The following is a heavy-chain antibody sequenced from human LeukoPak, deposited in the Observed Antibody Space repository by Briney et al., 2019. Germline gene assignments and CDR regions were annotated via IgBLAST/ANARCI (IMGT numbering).Heavy chain of an antibody. CDR2: ISYDGSNK. V-gene: IGHV3-30*12. J-gene: IGHJ4*02. CDR3: TTDWLNGFRIGY. CDR1: GFTFSSYG. Sequence: GGSLRLSCAASGFTFSSYGMHWVRQAPGKGLEWVAVISYDGSNKYYADSVKGRFTISRDNSKNTLYLQMNSLKTEDTAVYYCTTDWLNGFRIGYWGQGTLVTVSS. D-gene: IGHD6-19*01.